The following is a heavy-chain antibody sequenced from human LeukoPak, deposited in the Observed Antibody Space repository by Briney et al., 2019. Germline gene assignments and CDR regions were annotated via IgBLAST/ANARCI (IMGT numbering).Heavy chain of an antibody. CDR3: ARDGYKFYYYYGMDV. Sequence: SETLSLTCTVSGGSINNRSYYWGWIRRPPGKGLEWIESIYYSGSTNYNPSLKSRVTISVDTSKNQFSLKLSSVTAADTAVYYCARDGYKFYYYYGMDVWGQGTTVTVSS. CDR1: GGSINNRSYY. CDR2: IYYSGST. V-gene: IGHV4-39*01. J-gene: IGHJ6*02. D-gene: IGHD5-24*01.